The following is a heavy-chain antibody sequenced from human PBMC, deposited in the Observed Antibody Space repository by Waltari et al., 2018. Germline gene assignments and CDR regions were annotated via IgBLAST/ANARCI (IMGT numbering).Heavy chain of an antibody. D-gene: IGHD3-16*01. CDR1: GFTFSSYS. Sequence: EVQLVESGGGLVTPGGSLRLSCAASGFTFSSYSMNWVCQAPGKGLEWVSSISSSSSYIYYADSVKGRFTISRDNAKNSLYLQMNSLRAEDTAVYYCARVAGDYYFDYWGQGTLVTVSS. CDR2: ISSSSSYI. J-gene: IGHJ4*02. V-gene: IGHV3-21*01. CDR3: ARVAGDYYFDY.